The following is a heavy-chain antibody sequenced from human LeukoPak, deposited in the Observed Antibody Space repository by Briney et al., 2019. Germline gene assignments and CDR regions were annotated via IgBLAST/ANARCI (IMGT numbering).Heavy chain of an antibody. Sequence: GALSLSCAASGFTFSTYSMNWVRQAPGKGLEWVSYITGRSTTIYYADSVKGRFTISRDNAKNSLYLQMNSLRAEDTAVYYCARDTSCSGGSCKIYWGQGALVTVSS. J-gene: IGHJ4*02. CDR3: ARDTSCSGGSCKIY. V-gene: IGHV3-48*01. CDR2: ITGRSTTI. D-gene: IGHD2-15*01. CDR1: GFTFSTYS.